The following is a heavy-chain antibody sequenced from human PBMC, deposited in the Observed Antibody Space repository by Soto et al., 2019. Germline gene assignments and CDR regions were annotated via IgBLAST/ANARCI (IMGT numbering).Heavy chain of an antibody. CDR2: IYWDDK. J-gene: IGHJ4*02. CDR3: AHRLLWSPFDY. CDR1: GFSLSTSGVG. D-gene: IGHD3-10*01. Sequence: SGPTLVNPTQTLTLTCTFSGFSLSTSGVGVGWIRQPPGKALEWLALIYWDDKRYSPSLKSRLTITKDTSKNQVVLTMTNMDPVDTATYCCAHRLLWSPFDYWGQGTLVTVSS. V-gene: IGHV2-5*01.